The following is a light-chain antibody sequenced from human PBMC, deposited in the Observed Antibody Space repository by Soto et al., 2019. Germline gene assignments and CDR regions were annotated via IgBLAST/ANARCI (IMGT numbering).Light chain of an antibody. CDR3: CSYAGTSTFVV. V-gene: IGLV2-23*02. CDR2: EVS. Sequence: QSVLTQPASVSGSPGQSITISCSGTSSDIGSYNLVSWYQQHPGKAPKLMIYEVSKRPSGVSDRFSGSKSGNTASLTISGLQAEDETDYYCCSYAGTSTFVVLGTGTKVTVL. CDR1: SSDIGSYNL. J-gene: IGLJ1*01.